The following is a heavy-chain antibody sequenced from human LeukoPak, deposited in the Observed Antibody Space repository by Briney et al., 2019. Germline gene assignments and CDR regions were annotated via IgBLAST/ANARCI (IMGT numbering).Heavy chain of an antibody. CDR3: ARAPSGENYFPWYFDL. D-gene: IGHD2/OR15-2a*01. CDR2: INRHSTYI. V-gene: IGHV3-21*01. J-gene: IGHJ2*01. Sequence: GGSLTLSCAASGFTFSSSSLNWVRQAPGKGLEWVSSINRHSTYIYYADSMRGRFTISRDSAKNSLYLQMNSLRADDTAVYYCARAPSGENYFPWYFDLWGRGTLVTGSS. CDR1: GFTFSSSS.